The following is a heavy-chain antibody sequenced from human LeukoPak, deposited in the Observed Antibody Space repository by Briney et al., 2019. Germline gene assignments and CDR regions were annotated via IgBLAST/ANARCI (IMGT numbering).Heavy chain of an antibody. V-gene: IGHV4-39*07. D-gene: IGHD2-21*02. CDR2: IFGSGST. Sequence: SSETLSLTCTVSGDSISSSTYYWGWIRQPPGKGLECIVSIFGSGSTYYNSSLKSRVTISVDRSKNKFYLKLSSVTAADTAVYYCARDDHIVVVTAGEFDYWGQGTLVTVSS. CDR1: GDSISSSTYY. CDR3: ARDDHIVVVTAGEFDY. J-gene: IGHJ4*02.